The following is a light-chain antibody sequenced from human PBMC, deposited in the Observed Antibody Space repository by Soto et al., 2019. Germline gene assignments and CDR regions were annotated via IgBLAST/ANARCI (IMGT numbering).Light chain of an antibody. CDR1: QRISGSD. V-gene: IGKV3-20*01. Sequence: DTVLTQSQGTLSLSPGERATLSSRASQRISGSDLARYQQKPGQAPRLLIYATAHRPPAIPDRFSGSGSGTDFPLTVSRLEPEDFAVYFWRQFVDSPRTFGQGTKVEIK. CDR3: RQFVDSPRT. J-gene: IGKJ1*01. CDR2: ATA.